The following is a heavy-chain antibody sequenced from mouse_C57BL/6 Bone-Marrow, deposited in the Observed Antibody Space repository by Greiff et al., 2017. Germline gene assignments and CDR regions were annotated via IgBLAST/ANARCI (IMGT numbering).Heavy chain of an antibody. CDR3: VITTVVSSDD. D-gene: IGHD1-1*01. V-gene: IGHV1-82*01. Sequence: QVQLQQSGPELVKPGASVKISCKASGYAFSSSWMNWVKQRPGQGLEWIGRIYPGDGDTNYNGKFKGKATLTADKSSSTAYMQLSSLTSEDSAVYFCVITTVVSSDDWGQGTTLTVSS. CDR2: IYPGDGDT. CDR1: GYAFSSSW. J-gene: IGHJ2*01.